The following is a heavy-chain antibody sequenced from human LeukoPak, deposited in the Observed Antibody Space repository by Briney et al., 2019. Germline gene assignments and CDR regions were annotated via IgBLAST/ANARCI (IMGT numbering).Heavy chain of an antibody. Sequence: GGSLRLSCAASGFTFSSYAMHWVRQAPGKGLEWVAVISYDGSNKYYADSVKGRFTIPRDNSKNTLYLQMNSLRAEDTAVYYCASLDIVVVPAAAYGMDVWGQGTTVTVSS. CDR2: ISYDGSNK. J-gene: IGHJ6*02. V-gene: IGHV3-30*04. CDR1: GFTFSSYA. D-gene: IGHD2-2*01. CDR3: ASLDIVVVPAAAYGMDV.